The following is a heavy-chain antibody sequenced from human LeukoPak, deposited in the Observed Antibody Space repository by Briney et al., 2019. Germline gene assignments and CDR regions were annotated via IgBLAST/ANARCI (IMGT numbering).Heavy chain of an antibody. V-gene: IGHV4-4*02. Sequence: SETLSPTCDVSGDSITSSDWWNWVRQPPGKGLEWIGEIFHTGSINYNPSLQSRLILSVDKSKNQFSLRLASVTSADTAVYYCARVSKSTFDYWGQGTLVTVSS. CDR1: GDSITSSDW. CDR3: ARVSKSTFDY. J-gene: IGHJ4*02. CDR2: IFHTGSI.